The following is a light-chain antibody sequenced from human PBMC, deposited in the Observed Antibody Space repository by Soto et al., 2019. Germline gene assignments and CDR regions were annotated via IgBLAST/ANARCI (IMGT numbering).Light chain of an antibody. V-gene: IGKV1-5*01. CDR2: DAS. CDR3: QQYNSYWT. Sequence: IQITQSSATLSASVGDRVTIPCRASQSISSWLAWYQQKPGKAPKLLIFDASSLESGVPSRFSGRGSGTEFTLTISSLQPDDFATYYCQQYNSYWTFGQGTKV. CDR1: QSISSW. J-gene: IGKJ1*01.